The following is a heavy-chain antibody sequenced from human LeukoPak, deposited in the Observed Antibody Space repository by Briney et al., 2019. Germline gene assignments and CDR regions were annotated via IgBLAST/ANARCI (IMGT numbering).Heavy chain of an antibody. D-gene: IGHD3-9*01. V-gene: IGHV1-18*01. CDR3: ARTYYDILTGYSNWFDP. CDR2: ISAYNGNT. J-gene: IGHJ5*02. CDR1: VYTFTSYG. Sequence: ASVKVSCKASVYTFTSYGISWVRQAPGQGLEWMGWISAYNGNTNYAQKLQGRVTMTTDTSTSTAYMELRSLRSDDTAVYYCARTYYDILTGYSNWFDPWGQGTLVTVSS.